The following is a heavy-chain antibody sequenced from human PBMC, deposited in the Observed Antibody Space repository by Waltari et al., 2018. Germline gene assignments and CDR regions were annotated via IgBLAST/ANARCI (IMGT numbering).Heavy chain of an antibody. J-gene: IGHJ3*02. CDR3: ARSAVHASDI. CDR2: MTTQSGIT. Sequence: QVQILQSGTEVRKPGASVRISCKTSGYIFTDYYINWVRQAPGQGLEFLGVMTTQSGITTYDQKLQGRITLTSDTSTSTVHLDLSSLRSDDTAVYYCARSAVHASDIWGQGSMVTVSS. CDR1: GYIFTDYY. V-gene: IGHV1-46*04. D-gene: IGHD6-19*01.